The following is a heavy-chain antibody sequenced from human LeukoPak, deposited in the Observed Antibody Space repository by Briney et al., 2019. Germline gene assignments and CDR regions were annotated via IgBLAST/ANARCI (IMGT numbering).Heavy chain of an antibody. D-gene: IGHD3-10*02. CDR2: IDHTGIT. V-gene: IGHV4-59*01. Sequence: SETLSLTCTVSDDSITIYYWTWIRQPPGKGLEWIGYIDHTGITNYNPSLNSRVTISRDTSKNHFSLELSSVTAADTAVYYCAGMLGRGVDNWFDPWGQGTLVTVSS. J-gene: IGHJ5*02. CDR3: AGMLGRGVDNWFDP. CDR1: DDSITIYY.